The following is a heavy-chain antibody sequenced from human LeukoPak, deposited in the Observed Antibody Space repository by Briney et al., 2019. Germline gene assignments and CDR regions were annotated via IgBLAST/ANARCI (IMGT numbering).Heavy chain of an antibody. D-gene: IGHD3-22*01. Sequence: PGGSLRLSCAASGFTFSSYSMNWVRQAPGKGLEWVSYISSSSSTIYYADSVKGRFTISIDNAKNSLYLQMNSLRAEDTAVYYCARVGGYYDPIYYMDVWGKGTTVTVSS. CDR3: ARVGGYYDPIYYMDV. J-gene: IGHJ6*03. CDR1: GFTFSSYS. CDR2: ISSSSSTI. V-gene: IGHV3-48*04.